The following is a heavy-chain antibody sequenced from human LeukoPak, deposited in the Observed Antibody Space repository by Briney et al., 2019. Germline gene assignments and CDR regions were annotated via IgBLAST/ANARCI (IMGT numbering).Heavy chain of an antibody. D-gene: IGHD2-8*01. CDR3: ARHGHCTNGVCYSNYYYYMDV. Sequence: PGESLKISCKGSGYSFTSYWIGWVRQMPGKGLEWMGIIYPDDFDTRYSPSFEGQVIISVDKSISTAYLQWSSLKASDTATYYCARHGHCTNGVCYSNYYYYMDVWGKGTTVTVSS. CDR2: IYPDDFDT. CDR1: GYSFTSYW. J-gene: IGHJ6*03. V-gene: IGHV5-51*01.